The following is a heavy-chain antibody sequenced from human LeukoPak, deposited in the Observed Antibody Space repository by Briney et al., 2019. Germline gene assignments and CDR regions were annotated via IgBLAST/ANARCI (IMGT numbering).Heavy chain of an antibody. Sequence: GGSLRLSCAASGFTFSTYSMNWVRQAPGKGLEWVSCISSSSSYIYYADSVQGRFTISRDNAKNSLYLQMNSLRAEDTAVYYCARASGSGSYSERFDYWGQGTLVTVSS. D-gene: IGHD1-26*01. CDR2: ISSSSSYI. CDR1: GFTFSTYS. CDR3: ARASGSGSYSERFDY. V-gene: IGHV3-21*01. J-gene: IGHJ4*02.